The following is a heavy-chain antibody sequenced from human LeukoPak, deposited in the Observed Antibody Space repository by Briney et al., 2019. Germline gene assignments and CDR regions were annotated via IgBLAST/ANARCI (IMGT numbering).Heavy chain of an antibody. CDR2: IYYTGST. CDR1: GGSISDISYY. Sequence: SETLSLTCTVSGGSISDISYYWGWIRQPPGKGLEWIGNIYYTGSTYYNASLQSRVTISIDTSKNQFSLRLNSVTAADTAMYYCVKSGGYGLIDYWGQGTLVTVSS. D-gene: IGHD1-26*01. V-gene: IGHV4-39*01. CDR3: VKSGGYGLIDY. J-gene: IGHJ4*02.